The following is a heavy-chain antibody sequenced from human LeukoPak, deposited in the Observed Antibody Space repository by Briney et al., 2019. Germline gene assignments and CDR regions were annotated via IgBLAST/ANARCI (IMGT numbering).Heavy chain of an antibody. V-gene: IGHV1-69*05. Sequence: GASVKVSCKASGGTFSSYAISWVPQAPGQGLEWMGRIIPIFGTANYAQKFQGRVTITTDESTSTAYMELSSLRSEDTAVYYCARCRIVLIDTAMVNGYFDYWGQGTLVTVSS. D-gene: IGHD5-18*01. CDR2: IIPIFGTA. CDR1: GGTFSSYA. CDR3: ARCRIVLIDTAMVNGYFDY. J-gene: IGHJ4*02.